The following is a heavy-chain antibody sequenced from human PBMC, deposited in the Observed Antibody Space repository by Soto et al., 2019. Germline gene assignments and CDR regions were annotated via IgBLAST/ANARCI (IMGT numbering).Heavy chain of an antibody. Sequence: GGSLRLSCAASGFTFSSYSMNWVRQAPGKGLEWVSSISSSSSYIYYADSVKGRFTISRDNAKNSLYLQMNSLRAEDTAVYYCARAEEGVTTDYYYYYYMDVCGKGTTVTVSS. CDR3: ARAEEGVTTDYYYYYYMDV. CDR1: GFTFSSYS. CDR2: ISSSSSYI. D-gene: IGHD2-21*02. V-gene: IGHV3-21*01. J-gene: IGHJ6*03.